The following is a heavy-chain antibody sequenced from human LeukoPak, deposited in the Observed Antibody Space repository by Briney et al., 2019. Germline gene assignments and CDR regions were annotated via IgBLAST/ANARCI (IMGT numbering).Heavy chain of an antibody. CDR2: IIPIFGTA. V-gene: IGHV1-69*13. D-gene: IGHD2-8*01. CDR3: ARVEDCTNGVCLSDAFDI. Sequence: ASVKVSCKASGGTFSSYAISWVRQAPGQGLEWMGGIIPIFGTANYAQKFQGRVTITADESTSTAYMKLSSLRSEDTAVYYCARVEDCTNGVCLSDAFDIWGQGTMVTVSS. J-gene: IGHJ3*02. CDR1: GGTFSSYA.